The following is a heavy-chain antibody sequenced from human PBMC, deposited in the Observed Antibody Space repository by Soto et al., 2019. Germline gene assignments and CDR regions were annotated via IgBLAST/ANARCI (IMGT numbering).Heavy chain of an antibody. Sequence: QVQLVQSGAEVKKPGASVKVSCKASGYTFTSYGISWVRQAPGQGLEWMGWISAYNGNTNYAQKLQGRVTMTTDTFTSTAYMELRSLRSDDTAVYSCASDSPLNFYCRGGSCYLDYRGQGTLVTVSS. V-gene: IGHV1-18*01. CDR2: ISAYNGNT. J-gene: IGHJ4*02. CDR1: GYTFTSYG. D-gene: IGHD2-15*01. CDR3: ASDSPLNFYCRGGSCYLDY.